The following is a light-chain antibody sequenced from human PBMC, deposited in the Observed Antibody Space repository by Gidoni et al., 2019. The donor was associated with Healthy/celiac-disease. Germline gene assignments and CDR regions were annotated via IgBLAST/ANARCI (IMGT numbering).Light chain of an antibody. CDR2: QDR. CDR1: KLGDKY. V-gene: IGLV3-1*01. J-gene: IGLJ1*01. Sequence: SYELTQPPSVSVPPGQTASITCSGDKLGDKYACWYQQKPGQSPVLVIYQDRKRPSGIPERFSGSNSGNTATLTISGTQAMDEADYYCQAWDSSTYVFGTGTKVTVL. CDR3: QAWDSSTYV.